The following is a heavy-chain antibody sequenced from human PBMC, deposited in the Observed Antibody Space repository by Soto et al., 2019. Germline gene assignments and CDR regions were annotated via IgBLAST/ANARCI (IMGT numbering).Heavy chain of an antibody. J-gene: IGHJ4*02. CDR1: GFTFSSYA. CDR2: ISGSGGST. Sequence: GGSLRLSCAAPGFTFSSYAMSWVRQAPGKGLEWVSAISGSGGSTYYADSVKGRFTISRDNSKNTLYLQMNSLRAEDTAVYYCAKGDIVVVVAAGGYYFDYWGQGTLVTVSS. D-gene: IGHD2-15*01. CDR3: AKGDIVVVVAAGGYYFDY. V-gene: IGHV3-23*01.